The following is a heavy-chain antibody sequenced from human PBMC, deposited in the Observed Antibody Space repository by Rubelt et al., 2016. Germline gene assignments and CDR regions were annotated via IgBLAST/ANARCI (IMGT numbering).Heavy chain of an antibody. CDR2: ISAYNGNT. Sequence: QVQLVQSGAEVKEPGSSVKVSCKASGGTFSSYAISWVRQAPGQGLEWMGWISAYNGNTNYAQKLQGRVTMTTDTSTSTAYMELRSLRSDDTAVYYCARDLYKGPRWLVAYWGQGTLVTVSS. J-gene: IGHJ4*02. CDR1: GGTFSSYA. V-gene: IGHV1-18*01. CDR3: ARDLYKGPRWLVAY. D-gene: IGHD6-19*01.